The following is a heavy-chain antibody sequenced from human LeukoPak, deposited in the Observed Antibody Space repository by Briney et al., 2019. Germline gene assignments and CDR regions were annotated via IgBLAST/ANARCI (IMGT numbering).Heavy chain of an antibody. CDR2: INPDSGGT. CDR3: ARDSSGNDY. J-gene: IGHJ4*02. Sequence: GASVKVSCKAFGYTFTAYYMHWVRQAPGQGLEWMGWINPDSGGTNYVEKFQGRVTMTRDTSISTVYMDLSSLRSADTAVYYCARDSSGNDYWGQGTLVTVSS. CDR1: GYTFTAYY. D-gene: IGHD6-19*01. V-gene: IGHV1-2*02.